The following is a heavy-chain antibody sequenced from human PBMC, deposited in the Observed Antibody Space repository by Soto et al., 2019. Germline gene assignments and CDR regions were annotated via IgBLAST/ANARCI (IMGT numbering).Heavy chain of an antibody. D-gene: IGHD3-3*01. CDR3: ASGVAQYFFES. J-gene: IGHJ4*02. Sequence: QVHLQESGPGLVKPSKTLSLTCTVSGGSISSGDYYWSWIRQPPGKGLEWIGYIYYSGTTYSKPSLKSRVSISVDTSTNQFSLKLSSVTAADTAVYYCASGVAQYFFESWGQGTLVTVSS. V-gene: IGHV4-30-4*01. CDR2: IYYSGTT. CDR1: GGSISSGDYY.